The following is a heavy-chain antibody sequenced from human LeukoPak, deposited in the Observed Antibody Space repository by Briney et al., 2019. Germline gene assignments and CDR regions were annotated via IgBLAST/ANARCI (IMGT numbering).Heavy chain of an antibody. CDR3: ARDLSAAGTFDP. CDR1: GGSISSSSYY. CDR2: IYYSGST. D-gene: IGHD6-13*01. V-gene: IGHV4-39*07. J-gene: IGHJ5*02. Sequence: IPSETLSLTCTVSGGSISSSSYYWGWIRQPPGKGLEWIGSIYYSGSTYYNPSLKSRVTISVDTSKNQFSLKLSSVTAADTAVYYCARDLSAAGTFDPWGQGTLVTVSS.